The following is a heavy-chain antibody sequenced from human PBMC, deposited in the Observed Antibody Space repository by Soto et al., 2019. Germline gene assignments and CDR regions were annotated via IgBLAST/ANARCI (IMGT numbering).Heavy chain of an antibody. Sequence: SETLSLTCAVSGSYISSGYYWGWIRQPTGKGLEWIGSIYHSGSTYYNPSLKSRVTISVDTSKNQFSLKLSYVTAADTDVYYCARDSSSWYEDYCYGRDVWGQGTTVTVSS. V-gene: IGHV4-38-2*02. CDR1: GSYISSGYY. J-gene: IGHJ6*02. D-gene: IGHD6-13*01. CDR2: IYHSGST. CDR3: ARDSSSWYEDYCYGRDV.